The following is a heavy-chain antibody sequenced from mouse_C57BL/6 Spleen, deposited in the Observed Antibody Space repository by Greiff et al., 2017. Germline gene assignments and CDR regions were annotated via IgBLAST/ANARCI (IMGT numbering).Heavy chain of an antibody. D-gene: IGHD2-5*01. CDR2: ISYDGSN. Sequence: VQLQQSGPGLVKPSQSLSLTCSVTGYSITSGYYWNWIRQFPGNKLEWMGYISYDGSNNYNPSLKNRISITRDTSKNQFFLKLNSVTTEDTATYYCARDYSNFPWFAYWGQGTLVTVSA. J-gene: IGHJ3*01. CDR3: ARDYSNFPWFAY. CDR1: GYSITSGYY. V-gene: IGHV3-6*01.